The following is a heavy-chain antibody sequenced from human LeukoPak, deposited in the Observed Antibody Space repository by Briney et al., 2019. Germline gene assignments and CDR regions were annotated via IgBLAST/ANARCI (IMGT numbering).Heavy chain of an antibody. V-gene: IGHV3-21*01. J-gene: IGHJ6*02. Sequence: GGSLRLSCAASGFTFTTYSVNWVRQAPGKGLEWVLFISHTISYIYYADSVKGRFTISRDNAKNSLYLQMNSLRAEDTAVYYCARDSHYYYGMDVWGQGTTVTVSS. CDR2: ISHTISYI. CDR1: GFTFTTYS. CDR3: ARDSHYYYGMDV.